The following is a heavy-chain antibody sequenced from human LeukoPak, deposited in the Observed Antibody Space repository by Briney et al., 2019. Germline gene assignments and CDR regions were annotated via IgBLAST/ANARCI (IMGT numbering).Heavy chain of an antibody. J-gene: IGHJ6*04. V-gene: IGHV3-48*03. CDR1: GFTFSSYE. CDR2: ISSSGSTI. Sequence: GSLRLSCAASGFTFSSYEMNWVRQAPGKGLEWVSYISSSGSTIYYADSVKGRFTISRDNAKNSLYLQMSSLRAEDTAVYYCAELGITLIGGVWGKGTTVTISS. CDR3: AELGITLIGGV. D-gene: IGHD3-10*02.